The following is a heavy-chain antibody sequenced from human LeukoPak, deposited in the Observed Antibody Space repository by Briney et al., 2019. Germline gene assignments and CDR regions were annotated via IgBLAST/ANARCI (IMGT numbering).Heavy chain of an antibody. CDR2: IYYSGST. J-gene: IGHJ4*02. CDR1: GGSISSYY. V-gene: IGHV4-59*01. D-gene: IGHD3-3*01. Sequence: SETLSLTCTVSGGSISSYYWSWIRQPPGKGLEWIGYIYYSGSTNYNPSLKSRVTISVDTSKNQFSLKLSSVTAADTAVYYCARGSGYYDFWSGYFHRYYFDYWDQGTLVTVSS. CDR3: ARGSGYYDFWSGYFHRYYFDY.